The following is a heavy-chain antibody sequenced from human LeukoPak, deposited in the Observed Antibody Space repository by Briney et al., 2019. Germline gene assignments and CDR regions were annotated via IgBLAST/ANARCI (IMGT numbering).Heavy chain of an antibody. CDR3: ARDFSGIAAPIFNAFDI. CDR1: GGSFSGYY. CDR2: INHSGST. V-gene: IGHV4-34*01. D-gene: IGHD6-13*01. J-gene: IGHJ3*02. Sequence: PSETLSLTCAVYGGSFSGYYWSWIRQPPGKGLEWIGEINHSGSTNYNPSLKSRVTISVDKSKNQFSLKLSSVTAADTAVYYCARDFSGIAAPIFNAFDIWGQGTMVTVSS.